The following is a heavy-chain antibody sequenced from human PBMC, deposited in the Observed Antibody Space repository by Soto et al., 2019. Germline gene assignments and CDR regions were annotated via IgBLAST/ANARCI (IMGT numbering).Heavy chain of an antibody. CDR2: ISAYHGNT. Sequence: ASVKVSCKASGYTFTNYGISWVRQAPGQGLEWMGWISAYHGNTNYAQKLQGRVTMTTDTSTSTAYMELRSLRSDDTAVYSCARDDSGTGWLAFWGQGTLVTVSS. CDR3: ARDDSGTGWLAF. CDR1: GYTFTNYG. V-gene: IGHV1-18*01. J-gene: IGHJ4*02. D-gene: IGHD6-19*01.